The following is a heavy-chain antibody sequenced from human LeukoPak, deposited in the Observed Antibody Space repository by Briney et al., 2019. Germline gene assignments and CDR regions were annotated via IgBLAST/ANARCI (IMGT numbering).Heavy chain of an antibody. V-gene: IGHV4-39*01. CDR2: IYYSGTT. Sequence: PSETLSLTCTVSGGSISSSNYYWAWIRQPPGKGLERNGSIYYSGTTSSTPSLKSRVTISVDTSKNHFSLKLSSVTAADTAVYYCARHPSRGLITGTTHWFDPWGQGTLVTVSS. J-gene: IGHJ5*02. CDR3: ARHPSRGLITGTTHWFDP. CDR1: GGSISSSNYY. D-gene: IGHD1-7*01.